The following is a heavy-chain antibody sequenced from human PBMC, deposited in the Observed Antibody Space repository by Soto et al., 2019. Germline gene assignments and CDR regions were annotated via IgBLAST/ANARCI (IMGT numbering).Heavy chain of an antibody. CDR2: INHSGST. CDR1: GGSFSGYY. V-gene: IGHV4-34*01. CDR3: ARGYSSSWSLDY. D-gene: IGHD6-13*01. J-gene: IGHJ4*02. Sequence: SETLSLTCAVYGGSFSGYYWSWIRQPPGKGLEWIGEINHSGSTNYNPSLKSRVTISVDTSKNQFSLKLSSVTAADTAVYYCARGYSSSWSLDYWGQGTLVTVSS.